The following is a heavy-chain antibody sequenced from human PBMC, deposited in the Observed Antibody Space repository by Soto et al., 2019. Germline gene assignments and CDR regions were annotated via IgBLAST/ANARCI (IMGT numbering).Heavy chain of an antibody. V-gene: IGHV3-48*02. CDR3: ARDLAH. Sequence: DVHLVESGGGLVQPGGSLRLSCAVSGFPFSTYAMHWVRQAPGQGLEWISYINSDSTTTFHADSVKGRFTVSRDNAKNSLYLQMCSLRHEDTAVYYCARDLAHWGQGTLVTVSS. CDR1: GFPFSTYA. D-gene: IGHD3-16*01. CDR2: INSDSTTT. J-gene: IGHJ4*02.